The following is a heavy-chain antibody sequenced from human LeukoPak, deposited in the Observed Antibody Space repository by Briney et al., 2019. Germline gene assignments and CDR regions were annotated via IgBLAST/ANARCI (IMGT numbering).Heavy chain of an antibody. CDR2: ITGSGYT. V-gene: IGHV3-23*01. J-gene: IGHJ3*01. CDR3: GRDPNGDYVGAFDF. Sequence: PGRSLRLSCTASGFTFGDYAMSWFRQAPGKGLEWVSSITGSGYTRNAESVKGRFTISRDNSVDTLHLQMSSLSAEDTAIYYCGRDPNGDYVGAFDFWGQGTMVTVSS. D-gene: IGHD4-17*01. CDR1: GFTFGDYA.